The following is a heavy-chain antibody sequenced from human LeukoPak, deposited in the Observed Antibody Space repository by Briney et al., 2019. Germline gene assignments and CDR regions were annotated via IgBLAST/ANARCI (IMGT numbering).Heavy chain of an antibody. CDR1: GFTFSSYG. J-gene: IGHJ4*02. V-gene: IGHV3-30*03. Sequence: PGGSLRLSCAASGFTFSSYGMHWVRQAPGKGLEWVAVISYDGSNKYYADSVKGRFTISRDNSKNTLYLQMNSLRAEDTAVYYCASPRLPITGTTKPGFDYWGQGTLVTVSS. CDR2: ISYDGSNK. D-gene: IGHD1-7*01. CDR3: ASPRLPITGTTKPGFDY.